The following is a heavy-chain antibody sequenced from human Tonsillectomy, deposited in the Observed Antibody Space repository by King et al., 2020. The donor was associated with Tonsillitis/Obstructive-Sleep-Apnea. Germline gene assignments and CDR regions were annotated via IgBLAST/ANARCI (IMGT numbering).Heavy chain of an antibody. D-gene: IGHD2-15*01. CDR2: IFSNDEK. Sequence: VTLKESGPVLVKPTETLTLTCTVSGFSLSNARMGVRWIRQPPGQALEWLAHIFSNDEKSYSTSLKSRLTISKDTSKSQVVLTMTNMDPVDTATYYCARGRGYCSGGSCYSDYWGQGTLVTVSS. J-gene: IGHJ4*02. CDR3: ARGRGYCSGGSCYSDY. V-gene: IGHV2-26*01. CDR1: GFSLSNARMG.